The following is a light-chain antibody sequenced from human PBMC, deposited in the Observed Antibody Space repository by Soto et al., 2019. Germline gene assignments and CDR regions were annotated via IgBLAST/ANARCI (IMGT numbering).Light chain of an antibody. J-gene: IGKJ2*01. CDR2: GVS. CDR1: QSVSSTY. V-gene: IGKV3-20*01. Sequence: EIVLTQSPGTLSLSPGERATLSCRASQSVSSTYVAWYQQKPGQAPRLLIYGVSSRATGIPERFSGSGSGTNFTLTTSRLEPEDFAVYYCQRYDISPFPFGQGTKLEIK. CDR3: QRYDISPFP.